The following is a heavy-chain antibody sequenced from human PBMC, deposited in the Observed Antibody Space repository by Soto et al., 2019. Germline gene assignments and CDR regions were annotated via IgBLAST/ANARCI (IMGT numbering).Heavy chain of an antibody. V-gene: IGHV1-46*01. CDR2: INPSGGST. CDR3: ARAAYYYDSSGYYPGDY. J-gene: IGHJ4*02. CDR1: GYTFISYH. D-gene: IGHD3-22*01. Sequence: ASVKVSCKASGYTFISYHMHWVRQAPGQGLEWMGIINPSGGSTSYAQKFQGRVTMTKDTSTSTVYMEVSSLRSEDTAVYYCARAAYYYDSSGYYPGDYWGQGSLVTVSS.